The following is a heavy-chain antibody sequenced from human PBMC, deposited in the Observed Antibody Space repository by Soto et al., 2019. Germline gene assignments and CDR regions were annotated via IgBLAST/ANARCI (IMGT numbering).Heavy chain of an antibody. CDR2: TFYRSKWYN. J-gene: IGHJ6*02. CDR3: ARGEYNAFESYPGMDG. CDR1: GASVSSNIAG. V-gene: IGHV6-1*01. D-gene: IGHD1-20*01. Sequence: QTLSLTYVLSGASVSSNIAGWNWIRQSPSRGLEWLGRTFYRSKWYNDYSVSLKGRISINADTSKNQFSLQLNSVTPEHTAVYYCARGEYNAFESYPGMDGWGQGTTVTVSS.